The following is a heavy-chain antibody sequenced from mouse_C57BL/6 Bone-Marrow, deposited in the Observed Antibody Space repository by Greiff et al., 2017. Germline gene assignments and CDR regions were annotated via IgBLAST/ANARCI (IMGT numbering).Heavy chain of an antibody. V-gene: IGHV14-4*01. CDR1: GFNIKDDY. CDR3: TRIAY. CDR2: IDPENGDT. J-gene: IGHJ3*01. Sequence: VYVKQSGAELVRPGASVKLSCTASGFNIKDDYMHWVKQRPEQGLEWIGWIDPENGDTEYASKFQGKATITVDTSSNTAYLQLSSLTSEDTAVYYCTRIAYWGQGTLVTVSA.